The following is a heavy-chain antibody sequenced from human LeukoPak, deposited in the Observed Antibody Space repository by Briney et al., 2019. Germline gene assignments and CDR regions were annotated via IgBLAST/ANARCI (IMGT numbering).Heavy chain of an antibody. V-gene: IGHV4-38-2*02. CDR1: GYSISSGYY. CDR2: IYHSGST. J-gene: IGHJ5*02. D-gene: IGHD6-19*01. CDR3: ARGAGWYSS. Sequence: SETLSLTCTVSGYSISSGYYWGWIRQPPGKGLEWIGSIYHSGSTYYNPSLKSRVTISVDTSKNQFSLKLSSVTPPDTAVYYCARGAGWYSSWGQGTLVTVSS.